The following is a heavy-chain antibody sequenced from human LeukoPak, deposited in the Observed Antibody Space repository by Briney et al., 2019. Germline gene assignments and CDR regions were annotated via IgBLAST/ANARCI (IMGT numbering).Heavy chain of an antibody. CDR2: ISTSSSYI. V-gene: IGHV3-21*01. J-gene: IGHJ5*02. CDR1: GFTFSSYA. Sequence: GGSLRLSCAASGFTFSSYAMNWVRQAPGKGLEWVSSISTSSSYIYYADSVRGRFTISRDNAKNSLYLQMNSLRAEDTAVYSCARGADGVSSNSRGWFDPWGQGTLVTVSS. D-gene: IGHD2-15*01. CDR3: ARGADGVSSNSRGWFDP.